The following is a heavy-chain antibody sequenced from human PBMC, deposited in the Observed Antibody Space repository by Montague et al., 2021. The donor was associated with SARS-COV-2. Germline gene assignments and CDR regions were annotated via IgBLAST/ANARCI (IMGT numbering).Heavy chain of an antibody. D-gene: IGHD2-2*01. CDR3: AGGRRPVVVPGAGPAGRAFDI. V-gene: IGHV4-34*01. CDR2: VNQSGTT. Sequence: SETLSLTCAISGGSFSNYYWSWIRQPQGKGLEWIGEVNQSGTTIYNPSVKSRGTITEYTSKNQFYVRLNSVTAADTAVYYCAGGRRPVVVPGAGPAGRAFDIWGEGTMVTVSS. CDR1: GGSFSNYY. J-gene: IGHJ3*02.